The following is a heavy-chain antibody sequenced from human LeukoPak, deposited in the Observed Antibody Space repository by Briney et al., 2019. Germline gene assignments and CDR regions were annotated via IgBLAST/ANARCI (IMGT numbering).Heavy chain of an antibody. CDR1: GGSFSGYY. Sequence: PSETLSLTCAVYGGSFSGYYWSWIRQPPGKGLEWIGEINHSGSTNYNPSLKSRVTISVDTSKNQFSLKLSSVTAADTAVYYCASLGEYSSGWYETWGQGTLVTVSS. V-gene: IGHV4-34*01. J-gene: IGHJ5*02. D-gene: IGHD6-19*01. CDR3: ASLGEYSSGWYET. CDR2: INHSGST.